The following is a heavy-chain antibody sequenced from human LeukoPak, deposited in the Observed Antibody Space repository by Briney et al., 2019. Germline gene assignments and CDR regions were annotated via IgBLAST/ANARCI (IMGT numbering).Heavy chain of an antibody. CDR3: TREKSSSFDY. D-gene: IGHD6-6*01. J-gene: IGHJ4*02. CDR1: GFTFGDYA. V-gene: IGHV3-49*04. CDR2: IRSKTYGGTT. Sequence: GGSLRLSCTASGFTFGDYAMSWVRQAPGKGLEWVGFIRSKTYGGTTEYAAPVKGRFTISRDDSKSIAYLQMNSLKTEDTAMYYCTREKSSSFDYWGQGTLVTVSS.